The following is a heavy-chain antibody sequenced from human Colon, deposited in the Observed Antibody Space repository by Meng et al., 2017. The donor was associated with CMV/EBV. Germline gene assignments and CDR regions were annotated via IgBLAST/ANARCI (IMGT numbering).Heavy chain of an antibody. Sequence: QITVKGSGPTLVKSTQTLTLTCTFSGFSLSSSGVGVGWIRQPPGKALEWLALIYWDDDKTYNPSLKSRLTITKDTSKNQVVLTLTNMDPVDTATYYCAHSDFWSGYTIYYFDYWGQGTLVTVSS. CDR3: AHSDFWSGYTIYYFDY. J-gene: IGHJ4*02. V-gene: IGHV2-5*02. CDR1: GFSLSSSGVG. D-gene: IGHD3-3*01. CDR2: IYWDDDK.